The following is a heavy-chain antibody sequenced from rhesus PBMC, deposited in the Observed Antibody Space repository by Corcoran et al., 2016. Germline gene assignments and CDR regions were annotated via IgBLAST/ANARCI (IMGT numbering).Heavy chain of an antibody. CDR1: GFTFGSYA. J-gene: IGHJ6*01. CDR3: ARGWRAAGYGLDS. D-gene: IGHD6-13*01. CDR2: IIPLVGIT. Sequence: QVPLVQSGAEVKKPGSSVTVSCKASGFTFGSYAISWVRQAPGQGLEGMGVIIPLVGITNYAEKFQGRVTITADTSTSTADMELSSLRSEDTAVYYCARGWRAAGYGLDSWGQGVVVTVSS. V-gene: IGHV1-198*02.